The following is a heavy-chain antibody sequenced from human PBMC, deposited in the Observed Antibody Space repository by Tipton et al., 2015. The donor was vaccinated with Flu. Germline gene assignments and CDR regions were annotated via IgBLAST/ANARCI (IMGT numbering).Heavy chain of an antibody. CDR1: GGSIGSYY. V-gene: IGHV4-59*12. CDR2: MYRSGNT. D-gene: IGHD4-11*01. J-gene: IGHJ5*02. Sequence: TLSLTCTVSGGSIGSYYWSWIRRPPGKGLEWIANMYRSGNTYSNPSLQSRVSTSIDKSKNQFSLKLTSVTAADTAIYYCARRDYSNYVSDPKNWFDPWGRGILVIVSS. CDR3: ARRDYSNYVSDPKNWFDP.